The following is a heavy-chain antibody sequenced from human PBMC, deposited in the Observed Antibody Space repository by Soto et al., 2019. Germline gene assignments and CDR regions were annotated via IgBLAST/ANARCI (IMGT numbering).Heavy chain of an antibody. Sequence: GSLRLSCAASGFTFSSYWMHWVRQAPGKGLVWVSRINSDGSSTSYADSVKGRFTISRDNAKNTLYLQMNSLRAEDTAVYYCARVATSYYDFWSGYEIPFDYWGQGTLVTVSS. CDR2: INSDGSST. CDR3: ARVATSYYDFWSGYEIPFDY. CDR1: GFTFSSYW. D-gene: IGHD3-3*01. J-gene: IGHJ4*02. V-gene: IGHV3-74*01.